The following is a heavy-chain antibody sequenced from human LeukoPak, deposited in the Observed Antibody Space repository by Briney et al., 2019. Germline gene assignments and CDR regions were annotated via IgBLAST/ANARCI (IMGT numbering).Heavy chain of an antibody. Sequence: ASVKVSCKASGYTFTSYGISWVRQAPGQGLEWMGWISAYNGNTNYAQKLQGRVTMTTDTSTSTAYMGLRSLRSDDTAVYYCARVWEYGGNQQNWFDPWGQGTLVTVSS. J-gene: IGHJ5*02. V-gene: IGHV1-18*01. CDR2: ISAYNGNT. CDR1: GYTFTSYG. CDR3: ARVWEYGGNQQNWFDP. D-gene: IGHD4-23*01.